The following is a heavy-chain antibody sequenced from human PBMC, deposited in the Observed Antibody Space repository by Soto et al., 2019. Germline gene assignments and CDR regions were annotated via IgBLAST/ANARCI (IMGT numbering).Heavy chain of an antibody. CDR2: IYHSGST. Sequence: SETLSLTCAVSSGSISSSNWWSWVRQPPGKGLEWIGEIYHSGSTNYNPSLKSRVTISVDKSKNQFSLKLSSVTAADTAVYYCARAIGYCSGGSCYHFDYWGQGTLVTVSS. V-gene: IGHV4-4*02. CDR1: SGSISSSNW. CDR3: ARAIGYCSGGSCYHFDY. D-gene: IGHD2-15*01. J-gene: IGHJ4*02.